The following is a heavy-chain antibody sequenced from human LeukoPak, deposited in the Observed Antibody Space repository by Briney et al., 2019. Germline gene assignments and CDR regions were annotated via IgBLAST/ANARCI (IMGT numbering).Heavy chain of an antibody. CDR3: ARGRWHPSVRVDY. Sequence: SETLSLTCAVYGGSFSGYYWSWIRQPPGKGLEWIGEINHSGSTNYNPSLKSRVTISVDTSKNQFSLKLNSVTAADTAVYYCARGRWHPSVRVDYWGQGTLVAVSS. J-gene: IGHJ4*02. CDR2: INHSGST. V-gene: IGHV4-34*01. CDR1: GGSFSGYY. D-gene: IGHD6-13*01.